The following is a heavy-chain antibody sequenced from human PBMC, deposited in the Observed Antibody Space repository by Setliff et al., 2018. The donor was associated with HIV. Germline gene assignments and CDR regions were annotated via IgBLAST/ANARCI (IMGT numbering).Heavy chain of an antibody. J-gene: IGHJ4*02. CDR1: YGSISGHY. Sequence: LSLTCTVSYGSISGHYWTWIRQPPGKGLEWVAVLWYDGGKKHYADSVKGRFTISRDFSDNTLYLQMNSLRPEDTAMYYCARDPLVGAPDYFDYWGQGTLVTVSS. CDR2: LWYDGGKK. CDR3: ARDPLVGAPDYFDY. D-gene: IGHD1-26*01. V-gene: IGHV3-33*08.